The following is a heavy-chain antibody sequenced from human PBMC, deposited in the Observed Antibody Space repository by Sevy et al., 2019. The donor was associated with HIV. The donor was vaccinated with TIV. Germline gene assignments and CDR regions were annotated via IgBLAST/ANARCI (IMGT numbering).Heavy chain of an antibody. CDR3: ASDVSDNAFDI. CDR2: IIPIFGTA. Sequence: ASVKFSCKASGGTFSSYAISWVRQAPGQGLEWMGGIIPIFGTANYAQKFQGRVTITADESTSTAYMELSSLRSEDTAVYYCASDVSDNAFDIWGQGTMVTVSS. CDR1: GGTFSSYA. J-gene: IGHJ3*02. V-gene: IGHV1-69*13. D-gene: IGHD3-16*02.